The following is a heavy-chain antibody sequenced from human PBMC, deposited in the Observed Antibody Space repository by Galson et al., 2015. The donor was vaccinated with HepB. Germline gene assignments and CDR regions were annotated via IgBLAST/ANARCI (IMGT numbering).Heavy chain of an antibody. V-gene: IGHV3-11*06. CDR3: ASAPNYDLLSGYLDY. Sequence: SLRLSCAASGFTFSDYYMSWIRQAPGKGLEWISYITSSGSYTNYADSVEGRFTISRDNAKNSLYLQMNSLRAEDTAVYFCASAPNYDLLSGYLDYWGQGTLVTVSS. D-gene: IGHD3-9*01. CDR2: ITSSGSYT. CDR1: GFTFSDYY. J-gene: IGHJ4*02.